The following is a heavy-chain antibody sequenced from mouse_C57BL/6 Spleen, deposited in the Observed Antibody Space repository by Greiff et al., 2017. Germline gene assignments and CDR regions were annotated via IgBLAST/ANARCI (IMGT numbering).Heavy chain of an antibody. CDR2: ILPGSGST. CDR3: ARAPNYYGSSGFAY. J-gene: IGHJ3*01. Sequence: VKLVESGAELMKPGASVKLSCKATGYTFTGYWIEWVKQRPGHGLEWIGEILPGSGSTNYNEKFKGKATFTADTSSNTAYMQLSSLTTEDSAIYYCARAPNYYGSSGFAYWGQGTLVTVSA. D-gene: IGHD1-1*01. V-gene: IGHV1-9*01. CDR1: GYTFTGYW.